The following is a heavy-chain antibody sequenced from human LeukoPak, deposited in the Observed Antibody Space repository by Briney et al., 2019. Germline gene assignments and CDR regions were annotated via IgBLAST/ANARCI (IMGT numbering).Heavy chain of an antibody. V-gene: IGHV4-39*01. Sequence: KSSETLSLTCTVSGGSISSSSYYWGWIPQPPGRGVEWIGSIYYSGSTYYNPSLKSRVTISVDTSKNQFSLKLSSVTAADTAVYYCARHPLKDIVVVPAAIDYWGQGTLVTVSS. CDR1: GGSISSSSYY. CDR3: ARHPLKDIVVVPAAIDY. CDR2: IYYSGST. D-gene: IGHD2-2*02. J-gene: IGHJ4*02.